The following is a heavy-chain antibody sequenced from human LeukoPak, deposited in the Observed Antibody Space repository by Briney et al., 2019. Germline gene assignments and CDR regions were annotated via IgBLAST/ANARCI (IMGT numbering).Heavy chain of an antibody. CDR3: VRGSGHTIDY. V-gene: IGHV3-11*04. J-gene: IGHJ4*02. Sequence: GGSLRLSCAASGFTFSVYYMNWIRQAPGKGLEWVSYISSSGSSIYYADSVKGRFTISRDNTKNSLFLQMNSLRAEDTAVYFCVRGSGHTIDYWGQGTLVIVSS. CDR2: ISSSGSSI. D-gene: IGHD6-19*01. CDR1: GFTFSVYY.